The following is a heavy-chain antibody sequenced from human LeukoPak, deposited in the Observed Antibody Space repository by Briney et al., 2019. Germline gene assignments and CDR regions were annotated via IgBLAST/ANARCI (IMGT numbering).Heavy chain of an antibody. D-gene: IGHD3-22*01. CDR1: GFTFDDYA. Sequence: GGPLRLSCAASGFTFDDYAMHWVRQAPGKGLEWVSGISWNSGSIGYADSVKGRFTISRDNAKNSLYLQMNSLRAEDTALYYCAKDIGRYYYDSSGSDYWGQGTLVTVSS. V-gene: IGHV3-9*01. J-gene: IGHJ4*02. CDR2: ISWNSGSI. CDR3: AKDIGRYYYDSSGSDY.